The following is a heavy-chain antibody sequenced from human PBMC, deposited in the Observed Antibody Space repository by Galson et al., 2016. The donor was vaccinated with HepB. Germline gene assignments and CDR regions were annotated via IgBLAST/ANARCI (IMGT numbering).Heavy chain of an antibody. J-gene: IGHJ4*02. D-gene: IGHD1-26*01. CDR2: IMPLYGTP. V-gene: IGHV1-69*13. CDR1: GGTFSSFA. CDR3: AKPRGSHGYFDY. Sequence: SVKVSCKASGGTFSSFAISWVRQAPGQGPEWMGGIMPLYGTPNYAQNFRGRLTITADESTTTAYMELSSLTSEDTAVYYCAKPRGSHGYFDYWGQGTLVTVSS.